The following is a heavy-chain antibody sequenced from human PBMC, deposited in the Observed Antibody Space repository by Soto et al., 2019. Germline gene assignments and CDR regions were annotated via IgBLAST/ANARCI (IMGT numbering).Heavy chain of an antibody. V-gene: IGHV3-48*02. CDR1: GFTFSSYS. J-gene: IGHJ6*02. Sequence: GGSLRLSCAASGFTFSSYSMNWVRQAPGKGLEWVSYISSSSSTIYYAKPMKGRLTISRDNAKNSLNLQMNSLRDEDTAVYYCARGPAGNYYYYGMDVWGQGTTVTVSS. CDR2: ISSSSSTI. CDR3: ARGPAGNYYYYGMDV. D-gene: IGHD1-26*01.